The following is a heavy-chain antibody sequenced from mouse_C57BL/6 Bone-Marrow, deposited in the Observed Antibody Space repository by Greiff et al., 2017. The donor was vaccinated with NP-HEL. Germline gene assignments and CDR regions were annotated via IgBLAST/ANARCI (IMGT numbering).Heavy chain of an antibody. CDR2: ISSGGSYT. Sequence: EVKLVESGGDLVKPGGSLKLSCAASGFTFSSYGMSWVRQTPDKRLEWVATISSGGSYTYYPDSVKGRFTISRDNAKNTLYLQMSSLKSEDTAMYYCAGGLRYFDYWGQGTTLTVSS. CDR1: GFTFSSYG. CDR3: AGGLRYFDY. V-gene: IGHV5-6*02. J-gene: IGHJ2*01. D-gene: IGHD1-1*01.